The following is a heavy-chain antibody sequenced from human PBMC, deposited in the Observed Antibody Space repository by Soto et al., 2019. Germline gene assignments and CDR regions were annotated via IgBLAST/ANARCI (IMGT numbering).Heavy chain of an antibody. Sequence: ASVEASSKSPGGSTESSAIMWPRQSHRQGLEWMGGIIPVFGTTNYAQKFQGRLTITADDFTSTVYMELSRLRYEDTAVYYCAREHGVAVATILYYLDYWGTGTLVNVS. CDR1: GGSTESSA. CDR3: AREHGVAVATILYYLDY. CDR2: IIPVFGTT. J-gene: IGHJ4*02. V-gene: IGHV1-69*01. D-gene: IGHD5-12*01.